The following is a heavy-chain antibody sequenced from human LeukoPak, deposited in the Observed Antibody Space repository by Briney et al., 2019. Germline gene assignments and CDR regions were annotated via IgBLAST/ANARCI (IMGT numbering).Heavy chain of an antibody. CDR3: AKLHYESGSYRHFDY. J-gene: IGHJ4*02. V-gene: IGHV3-53*01. CDR2: IYSGGST. D-gene: IGHD1-26*01. Sequence: PGGSLRLSCAASGFTVSSNYMSWVRQAPGKGLEWVSVIYSGGSTYYADSVKGRFTISRDNSKNTLYLQMNSLRAEDTAVYYCAKLHYESGSYRHFDYWGQGTLVTVSS. CDR1: GFTVSSNY.